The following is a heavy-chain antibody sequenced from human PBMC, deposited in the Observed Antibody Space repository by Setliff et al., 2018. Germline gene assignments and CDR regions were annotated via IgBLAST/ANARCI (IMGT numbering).Heavy chain of an antibody. CDR2: LHTSGST. CDR1: GGSISSGSYY. J-gene: IGHJ6*03. V-gene: IGHV4-61*02. D-gene: IGHD1-1*01. Sequence: PSETLSLTCAVSGGSISSGSYYWSWIRQPAGKGLEWVGRLHTSGSTNYNPSLKSRVTISVDTSKNQFSLKLSSVTAADTAVYYCARANKKLDYYYYYYMDVWGKGTTVTVSS. CDR3: ARANKKLDYYYYYYMDV.